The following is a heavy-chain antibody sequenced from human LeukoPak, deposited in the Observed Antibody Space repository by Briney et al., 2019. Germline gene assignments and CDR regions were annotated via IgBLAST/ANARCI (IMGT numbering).Heavy chain of an antibody. Sequence: GRSLRLSCAASGFTFDDYAMHWVRQAPGKGLEWVSGISWNSGSIGYADSVKGRFTISRDNAKNSLYLQMNSLRAEDTALYYCAKDIAGATRGGVWQTFDYWGQGTLVTVSS. V-gene: IGHV3-9*01. CDR2: ISWNSGSI. J-gene: IGHJ4*02. CDR1: GFTFDDYA. D-gene: IGHD1-26*01. CDR3: AKDIAGATRGGVWQTFDY.